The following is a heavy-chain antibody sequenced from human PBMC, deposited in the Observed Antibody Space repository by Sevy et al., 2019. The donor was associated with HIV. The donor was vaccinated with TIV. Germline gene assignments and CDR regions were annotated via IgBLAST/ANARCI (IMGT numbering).Heavy chain of an antibody. Sequence: SQTLSLTCAISGDSVSSNSAAWNWIRQSPSRGLEWLGRTYYRSKWYNDYAVSVKSRITINPDTSKNQFSLQLKSVTPEDTAVYYCARGDYYGSGGSYYYYYGMDVWGQGTTVTVSS. CDR2: TYYRSKWYN. D-gene: IGHD3-10*01. CDR3: ARGDYYGSGGSYYYYYGMDV. J-gene: IGHJ6*02. CDR1: GDSVSSNSAA. V-gene: IGHV6-1*01.